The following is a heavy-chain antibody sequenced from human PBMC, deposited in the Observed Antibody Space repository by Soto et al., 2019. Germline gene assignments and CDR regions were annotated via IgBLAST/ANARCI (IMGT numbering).Heavy chain of an antibody. CDR2: IYHSGST. CDR3: AGYNWNYYFDP. V-gene: IGHV4-61*01. J-gene: IGHJ5*02. D-gene: IGHD1-7*01. Sequence: SETLSLTCTVSGGSVRDGSYYWAWLRQPPGKGLEWIGHIYHSGSTIYNPSLKSRVTISIDTSKSQFSLNLNCMTAADTAVYYCAGYNWNYYFDPWGQGTLVTVSS. CDR1: GGSVRDGSYY.